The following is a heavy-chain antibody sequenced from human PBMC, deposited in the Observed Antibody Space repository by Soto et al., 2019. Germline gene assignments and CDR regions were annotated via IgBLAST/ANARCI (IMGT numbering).Heavy chain of an antibody. Sequence: QVQLVQSGAEVKKPGSSVKVSCKASGGTFSSYAISWVRQAPGQGLEWMGGIIPIFGTANYAQKFQGRVTITADEATSKASMELSSLRSEDTAVYYCARHPHYYDGMDVWGQGTTVTVSS. CDR2: IIPIFGTA. CDR1: GGTFSSYA. J-gene: IGHJ6*02. CDR3: ARHPHYYDGMDV. V-gene: IGHV1-69*01.